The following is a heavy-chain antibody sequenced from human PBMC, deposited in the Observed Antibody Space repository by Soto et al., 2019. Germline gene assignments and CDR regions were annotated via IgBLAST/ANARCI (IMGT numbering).Heavy chain of an antibody. D-gene: IGHD6-6*01. CDR3: AVRMYSSSSDVGGYALDL. V-gene: IGHV1-18*04. CDR1: GYRFISYG. Sequence: QVQLVQSGAEVKKPGASVKVSCKASGYRFISYGISWVRQAPGQGLEWMGWISTYNGKTKYAQNLQGRVTMTTDTYTSTAYMELRSLRSDDTAGYYCAVRMYSSSSDVGGYALDLWGKGTRVTVSS. J-gene: IGHJ3*01. CDR2: ISTYNGKT.